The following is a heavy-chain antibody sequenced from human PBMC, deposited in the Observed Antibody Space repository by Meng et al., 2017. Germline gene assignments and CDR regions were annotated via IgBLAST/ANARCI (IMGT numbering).Heavy chain of an antibody. CDR3: LDEAPRSDY. CDR2: ISGDGSIT. D-gene: IGHD1-1*01. J-gene: IGHJ4*02. Sequence: EVQLVEAGGGFVQLGGCCRCSCAASGFTFNTYWMHWVRQVPGKGLVWVSRISGDGSITNYADSVKGRFTISRDNAKNTLYLQMNSLRPEDTAVYYCLDEAPRSDYWGQGSLVTVSS. V-gene: IGHV3-74*01. CDR1: GFTFNTYW.